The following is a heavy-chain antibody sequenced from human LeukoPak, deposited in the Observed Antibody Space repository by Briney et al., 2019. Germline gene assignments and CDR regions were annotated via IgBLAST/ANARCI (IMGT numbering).Heavy chain of an antibody. CDR1: GFTVSSNY. CDR2: IYSGAGT. V-gene: IGHV3-53*01. Sequence: GGSLRLSCAASGFTVSSNYMSWVRQAPGKGLEWVSVIYSGAGTHYADSVKGRFTISRDNSKNTLYLQMNSLRVEDTAVYYCARRWILDYWGQGTLVTVSS. J-gene: IGHJ4*02. D-gene: IGHD5-18*01. CDR3: ARRWILDY.